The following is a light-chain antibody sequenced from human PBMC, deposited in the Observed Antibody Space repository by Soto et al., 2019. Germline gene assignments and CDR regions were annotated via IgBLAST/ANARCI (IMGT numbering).Light chain of an antibody. Sequence: NFMLTQPHSVSESPGKTVTLSCTGSSGSIASNYVQWYQQRPGSAPTVVIYADDQRPSGVPDRFSGSIDRSSNSASLTISGLKTEDEADYYCQSYVSLNLVFGIGTKVTVL. CDR1: SGSIASNY. J-gene: IGLJ1*01. CDR3: QSYVSLNLV. V-gene: IGLV6-57*02. CDR2: ADD.